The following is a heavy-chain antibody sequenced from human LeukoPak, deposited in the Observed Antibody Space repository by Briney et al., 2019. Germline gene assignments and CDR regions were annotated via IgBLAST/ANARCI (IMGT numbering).Heavy chain of an antibody. J-gene: IGHJ4*02. CDR1: GFTVSTYY. Sequence: GRSLRLSCAASGFTVSTYYMTWVRQAPGKGLECVSVIYSGGSTYYADSVKGRFTVSRDNSKNTLYLQMNSLRAEDTAMYYCARGLGYCTSTTCLLPFDYWGQGTLVTVSS. V-gene: IGHV3-53*01. CDR2: IYSGGST. CDR3: ARGLGYCTSTTCLLPFDY. D-gene: IGHD2-2*01.